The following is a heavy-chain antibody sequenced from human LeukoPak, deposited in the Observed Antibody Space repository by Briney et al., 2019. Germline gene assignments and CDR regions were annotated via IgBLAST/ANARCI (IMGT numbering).Heavy chain of an antibody. J-gene: IGHJ6*03. CDR2: ITISGSAI. V-gene: IGHV3-11*01. Sequence: PGGSLRLSCSASGFTFIDYYMSWSRHTPGKGLEWVSYITISGSAIYYADSVKVRFTISRDNATTSLYLQMNSLIAEDQAVCYCATPLGYCSSTSCSPSSYYYYMDVWGKGTTVTVSS. CDR1: GFTFIDYY. D-gene: IGHD2-2*01. CDR3: ATPLGYCSSTSCSPSSYYYYMDV.